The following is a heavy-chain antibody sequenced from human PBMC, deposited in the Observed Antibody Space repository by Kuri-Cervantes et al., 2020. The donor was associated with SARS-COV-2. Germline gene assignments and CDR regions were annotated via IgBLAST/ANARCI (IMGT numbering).Heavy chain of an antibody. J-gene: IGHJ4*02. D-gene: IGHD6-6*01. CDR2: IFPILGTA. Sequence: SVKVSCKASGGTFSSYAISWVRQATGQGHEWTGRIFPILGTANYAQKFQGRVTITADKSTCTAYMELSSLKSEDTAVYYCARESSRGSSYPVYYWGQGTLVTVSS. CDR1: GGTFSSYA. CDR3: ARESSRGSSYPVYY. V-gene: IGHV1-69*04.